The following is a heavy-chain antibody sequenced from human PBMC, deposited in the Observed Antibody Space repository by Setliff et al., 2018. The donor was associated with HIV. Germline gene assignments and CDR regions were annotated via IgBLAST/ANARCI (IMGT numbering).Heavy chain of an antibody. CDR2: INSDGSSI. Sequence: GGSLRLSCAVSGFSFSRYGMHWVRQAPGKGLVWVSRINSDGSSISYADSVKGRFTISRDNAKNTLYLQMNSLRGEDTAVYYCARHSDWYGNDAFDIWGQGTRVTVSS. D-gene: IGHD6-19*01. CDR1: GFSFSRYG. J-gene: IGHJ3*02. CDR3: ARHSDWYGNDAFDI. V-gene: IGHV3-74*01.